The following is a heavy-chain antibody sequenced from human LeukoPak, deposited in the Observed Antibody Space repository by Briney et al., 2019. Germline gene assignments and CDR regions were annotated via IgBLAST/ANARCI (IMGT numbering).Heavy chain of an antibody. V-gene: IGHV3-21*01. CDR1: GFTFSDYS. CDR3: ARETGYSGYGDYYYNAMDV. CDR2: TSSSSADI. Sequence: GGSLRLSCAGSGFTFSDYSMNWVRQAPGKGLEWVSSTSSSSADINYADSVKGRFTISRDNAKISLFLQMNSLRAEDTAIYYCARETGYSGYGDYYYNAMDVWGQGTTVTVSS. J-gene: IGHJ6*02. D-gene: IGHD5-12*01.